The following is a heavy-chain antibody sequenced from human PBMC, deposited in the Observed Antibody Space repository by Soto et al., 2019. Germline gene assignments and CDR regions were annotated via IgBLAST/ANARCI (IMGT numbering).Heavy chain of an antibody. D-gene: IGHD3-16*02. CDR2: IKQDGSEK. CDR1: GFTLSSYW. V-gene: IGHV3-7*01. CDR3: VRALTGQVYYDFVWGGYLAKIYGMDV. J-gene: IGHJ6*02. Sequence: EVLLVESGGGLVQPGGSLRLSCAASGFTLSSYWMRWVRQRPGKGLEWVANIKQDGSEKYYVDSVKGRFTISRDNAKNTLYLQINSFRDEDTAVYYCVRALTGQVYYDFVWGGYLAKIYGMDVWGQGTTVTVS.